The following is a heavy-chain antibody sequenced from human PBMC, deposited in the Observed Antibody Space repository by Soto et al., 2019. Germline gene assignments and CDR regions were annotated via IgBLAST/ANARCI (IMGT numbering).Heavy chain of an antibody. J-gene: IGHJ4*02. CDR1: GFTFSSYG. Sequence: PGGSLRLSCAASGFTFSSYGMHWVRQAPGKGLEWVAVIWYDGSNKYYADSVKGRFTISRDNSKNTLYLQMNSLRAEDTAVYYCARDRGKDSSGWYYFDYWRQRTLVTVSS. CDR3: ARDRGKDSSGWYYFDY. CDR2: IWYDGSNK. D-gene: IGHD6-19*01. V-gene: IGHV3-33*01.